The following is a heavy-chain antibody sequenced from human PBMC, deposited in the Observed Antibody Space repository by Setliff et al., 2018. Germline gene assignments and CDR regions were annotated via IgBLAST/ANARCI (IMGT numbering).Heavy chain of an antibody. Sequence: ASVKVSCKASGYTFTGYYMHWVRQAPGQGLEWMGWINPNSGGTNYAQKFQGWVTMTRDTSISTAYMELSRLRSDDTAVYYCAGDRGSSGYPYYFYCWGHGTLVTVSS. V-gene: IGHV1-2*04. D-gene: IGHD3-22*01. CDR1: GYTFTGYY. CDR2: INPNSGGT. CDR3: AGDRGSSGYPYYFYC. J-gene: IGHJ4*01.